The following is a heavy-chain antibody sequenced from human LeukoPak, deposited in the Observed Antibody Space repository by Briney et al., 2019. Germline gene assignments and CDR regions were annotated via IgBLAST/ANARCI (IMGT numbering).Heavy chain of an antibody. CDR2: ISSSSSYI. CDR1: GFTFSSYS. CDR3: ARASGIAAAGTTVVLGMDV. Sequence: GGSLRLSCAASGFTFSSYSMNWVRRAPGKGLEWVSSISSSSSYIYYADSVKGRFTISRDNAKNSLYLQMNSLRAEDTAVYYCARASGIAAAGTTVVLGMDVWGQGTTVTVSS. V-gene: IGHV3-21*01. J-gene: IGHJ6*02. D-gene: IGHD6-13*01.